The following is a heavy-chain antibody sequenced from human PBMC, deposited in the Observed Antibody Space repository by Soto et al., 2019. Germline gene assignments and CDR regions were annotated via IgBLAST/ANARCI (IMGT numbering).Heavy chain of an antibody. Sequence: SETLSLTCAVYGGSFSGYYWSWLRQPPGKGLEWIGEINHSGSTNYNPSLKSRVTISVDTSKNQFSLKLSSVTAADTAVYYCARGNGGMVRGPVAGVKYYYHGRDVWGQGTPVTVS. V-gene: IGHV4-34*01. D-gene: IGHD3-10*01. CDR3: ARGNGGMVRGPVAGVKYYYHGRDV. CDR1: GGSFSGYY. J-gene: IGHJ6*02. CDR2: INHSGST.